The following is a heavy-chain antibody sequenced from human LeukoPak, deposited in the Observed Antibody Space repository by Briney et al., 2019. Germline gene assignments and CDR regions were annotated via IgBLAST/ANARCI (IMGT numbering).Heavy chain of an antibody. J-gene: IGHJ5*02. CDR2: VSHDGTT. CDR3: ARLDCYDVVGCYNH. V-gene: IGHV4-59*08. Sequence: PSETLSLTCSVSGDSVTAYYWNWIRQATGKGLEWIGYVSHDGTTNYTPSLRSRVVMSVDTANNTISPSLASVTAADTGVYYCARLDCYDVVGCYNHWGRGTPVTVS. D-gene: IGHD3/OR15-3a*01. CDR1: GDSVTAYY.